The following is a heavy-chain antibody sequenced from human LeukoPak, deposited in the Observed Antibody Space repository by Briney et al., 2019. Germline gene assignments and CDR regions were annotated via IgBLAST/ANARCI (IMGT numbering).Heavy chain of an antibody. CDR1: GFTFTSYS. CDR2: ISGDSTYI. CDR3: ARVSGSLERQSHLDF. J-gene: IGHJ4*02. Sequence: GGSLRLSCAASGFTFTSYSINWIRQAPGKGLEWVSSISGDSTYIYNAGSVKGRFTISRDNAQASLYLQMISLRADDTAVYYCARVSGSLERQSHLDFWGQGTLVIVSS. V-gene: IGHV3-21*01. D-gene: IGHD1-1*01.